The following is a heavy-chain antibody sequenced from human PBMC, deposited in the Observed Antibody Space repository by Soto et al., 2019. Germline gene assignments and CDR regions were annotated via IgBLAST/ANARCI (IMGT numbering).Heavy chain of an antibody. Sequence: QRLSCAASGFSFSDYAMSWVRQAPGKGLEWVSVISESGGSTHYADSVRGRFTVSRDNSKNSLSLRMNSLRDEDTAVYFCAKRSPYSSGWYSPIFDYWGQGALVTVS. CDR2: ISESGGST. CDR1: GFSFSDYA. J-gene: IGHJ4*02. D-gene: IGHD6-13*01. CDR3: AKRSPYSSGWYSPIFDY. V-gene: IGHV3-23*01.